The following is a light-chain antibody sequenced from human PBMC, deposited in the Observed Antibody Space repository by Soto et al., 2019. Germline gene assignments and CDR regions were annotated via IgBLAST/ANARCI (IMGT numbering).Light chain of an antibody. Sequence: EFVLTQSPGTLAFSPGERCTRACRSSQAVRNNYLAWYQQKPGQAPRLLISGASSRATGIPARFSGSGSGTDFTLTISRLEPEDFAVYYCQQYGSSPPITFGQGTRLEIK. CDR2: GAS. CDR1: QAVRNNY. J-gene: IGKJ5*01. V-gene: IGKV3-20*01. CDR3: QQYGSSPPIT.